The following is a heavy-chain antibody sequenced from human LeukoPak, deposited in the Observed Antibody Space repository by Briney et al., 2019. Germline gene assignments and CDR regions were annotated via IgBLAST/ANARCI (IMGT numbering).Heavy chain of an antibody. CDR3: ARGPYCGDDCYFDS. CDR2: IYSSGST. V-gene: IGHV4-4*07. J-gene: IGHJ4*02. D-gene: IGHD2-21*01. Sequence: SETLSLTCTVSGGSISDYFWSWIRQPAGKGLEWIGRIYSSGSTLYNPSLKSRVTMSVDTSKNQFSLRLTSVTAEDTAVYYCARGPYCGDDCYFDSWGRGTLFTVSS. CDR1: GGSISDYF.